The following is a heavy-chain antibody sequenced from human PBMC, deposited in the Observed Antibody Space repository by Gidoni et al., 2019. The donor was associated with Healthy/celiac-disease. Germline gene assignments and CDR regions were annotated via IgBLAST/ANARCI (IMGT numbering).Heavy chain of an antibody. Sequence: QLQLQESGPGLVKPSETLSLTGTVSGGPISSRSYYRGWIRQPPGKGLEWIGSIYYSGSTYYNPSLKSRVTISVDTSKNQFSLKRCSVTAADTAVYYCARQSVRDNCNDLDAFDIWGQGTMVTVSS. CDR2: IYYSGST. CDR1: GGPISSRSYY. CDR3: ARQSVRDNCNDLDAFDI. J-gene: IGHJ3*02. V-gene: IGHV4-39*01. D-gene: IGHD1-1*01.